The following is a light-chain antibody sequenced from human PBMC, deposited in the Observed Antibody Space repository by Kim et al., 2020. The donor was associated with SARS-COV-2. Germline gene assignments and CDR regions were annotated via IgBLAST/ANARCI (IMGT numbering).Light chain of an antibody. CDR2: QDS. V-gene: IGLV3-1*01. CDR1: KLGDKY. CDR3: QAWDSSTVV. Sequence: SYELTQPPSVSVSPGQTASFTCSGDKLGDKYACWYQQKPGQSPVLVLYQDSKRPSGIPERFSGSNSGNTATLTISGTQAMDEADYYCQAWDSSTVVFGGG. J-gene: IGLJ2*01.